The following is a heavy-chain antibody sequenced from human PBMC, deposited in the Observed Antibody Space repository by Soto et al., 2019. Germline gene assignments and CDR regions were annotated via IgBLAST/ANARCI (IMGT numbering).Heavy chain of an antibody. CDR1: GFTFSGYG. V-gene: IGHV3-30*03. CDR3: ARSSGGSSWYAPDY. J-gene: IGHJ4*02. Sequence: QVQLVESGGGVVQPGRSLRLSCAASGFTFSGYGMHWVLQAPGEGLQWVAVLANDGSYQYYADSLKGRVTISRDNSKNTLYLQMDSLRPEDTAVYYCARSSGGSSWYAPDYWGQGTLGTVSP. D-gene: IGHD6-13*01. CDR2: LANDGSYQ.